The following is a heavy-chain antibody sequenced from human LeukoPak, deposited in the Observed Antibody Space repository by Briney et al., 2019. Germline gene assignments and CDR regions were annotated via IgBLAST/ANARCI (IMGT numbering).Heavy chain of an antibody. D-gene: IGHD3-16*01. CDR2: INHSGST. CDR1: GFNFSNYW. CDR3: VRGPGSLGY. V-gene: IGHV4-34*01. J-gene: IGHJ4*02. Sequence: PGGSLRLSCAASGFNFSNYWMSWGRQPPGKGLEWIGEINHSGSTNYNPSLKSRVTISVDTSKNQFSLTLSSVTAADTAVYSCVRGPGSLGYWGQGTLVTVSS.